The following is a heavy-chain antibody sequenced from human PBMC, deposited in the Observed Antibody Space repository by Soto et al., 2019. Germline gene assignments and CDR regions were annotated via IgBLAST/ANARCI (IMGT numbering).Heavy chain of an antibody. Sequence: EVQLLESGGGLVQPGGSLRLSCAASGFTFSFCAMSWVRQAPGKGLQWVSSIRGSGGDTYYADSVRGRFTISRDNSKNTLYLQMHSLRVEDTVVYYCVKGHSDSYYYFDYWGQGTLVTVSS. V-gene: IGHV3-23*01. CDR2: IRGSGGDT. J-gene: IGHJ4*02. CDR3: VKGHSDSYYYFDY. D-gene: IGHD3-22*01. CDR1: GFTFSFCA.